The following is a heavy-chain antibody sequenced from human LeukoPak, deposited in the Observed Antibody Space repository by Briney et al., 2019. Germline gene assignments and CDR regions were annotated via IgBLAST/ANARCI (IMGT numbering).Heavy chain of an antibody. CDR1: GFTFSDYG. CDR3: AKDGTGCGGDCYSDY. V-gene: IGHV3-23*01. D-gene: IGHD2-21*02. J-gene: IGHJ4*02. CDR2: ITSGGGNT. Sequence: GGSLGLSCAASGFTFSDYGLSWFRQAPGKGLEWVSAITSGGGNTYYADSVEGRFTISRDNSKNTLYLQMNSLRAEDTALYYCAKDGTGCGGDCYSDYWGQGTLVTVSS.